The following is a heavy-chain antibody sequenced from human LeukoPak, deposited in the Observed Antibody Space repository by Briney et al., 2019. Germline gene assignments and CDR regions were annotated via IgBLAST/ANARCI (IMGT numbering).Heavy chain of an antibody. CDR3: ARGAGSYGSIANFDF. Sequence: GGSLRLSCAASGFTFSSYAMHWVRQAPGKGLEWVTIISYDGSNKYYADSVKGRFTISRDNSKNTLYLQMNTLRAEDTAVYYCARGAGSYGSIANFDFWGQGTLVTVSS. CDR1: GFTFSSYA. D-gene: IGHD3-22*01. J-gene: IGHJ4*02. CDR2: ISYDGSNK. V-gene: IGHV3-30-3*01.